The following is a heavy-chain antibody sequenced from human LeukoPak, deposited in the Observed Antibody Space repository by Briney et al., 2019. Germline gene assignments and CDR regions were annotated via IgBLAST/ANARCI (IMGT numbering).Heavy chain of an antibody. J-gene: IGHJ4*02. Sequence: QPGGSLRLSCAAPGFTFSSYAMSWVRQAPGKGLEWVSAISGSGGSTYYADSVKGRFTISRDNSKNTLYLQMNSLRAEDTAVYYCAKVKGGSYYFDYWGQGTLVTVSS. CDR3: AKVKGGSYYFDY. CDR1: GFTFSSYA. V-gene: IGHV3-23*01. CDR2: ISGSGGST. D-gene: IGHD1-26*01.